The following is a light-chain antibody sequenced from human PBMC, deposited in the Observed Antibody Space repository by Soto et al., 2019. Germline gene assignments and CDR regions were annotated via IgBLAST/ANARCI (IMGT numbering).Light chain of an antibody. V-gene: IGLV2-14*03. J-gene: IGLJ3*02. CDR2: DVH. CDR3: SSYSGSSTLVV. CDR1: SSDVGAYNF. Sequence: QSALTQPASVSGSPGLSITFSCTGTSSDVGAYNFVSWYQQHPGKAPKLIIYDVHNRPSGVSNRFSGSKSGNTASLTISGLQAEDEADYYCSSYSGSSTLVVFGGGTKVTVL.